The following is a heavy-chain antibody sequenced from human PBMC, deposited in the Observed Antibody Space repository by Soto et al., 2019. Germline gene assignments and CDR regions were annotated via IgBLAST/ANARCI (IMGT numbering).Heavy chain of an antibody. CDR2: IYHSGST. D-gene: IGHD3-22*01. CDR1: GGSISSGGYS. V-gene: IGHV4-30-2*01. CDR3: ARAITMMGDAFDI. Sequence: SETLSLTCAVSGGSISSGGYSWSWIRQPPGKGLEWIGYIYHSGSTYYNPSLKSRVTISVDRSKNQFSLKLSSVTAADTAVYYCARAITMMGDAFDIWGQGTMVTVSS. J-gene: IGHJ3*02.